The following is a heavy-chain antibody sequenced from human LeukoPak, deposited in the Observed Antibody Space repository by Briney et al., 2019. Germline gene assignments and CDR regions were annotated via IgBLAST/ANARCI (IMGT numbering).Heavy chain of an antibody. CDR2: IYHSGST. CDR1: GYSISSGYY. J-gene: IGHJ4*02. V-gene: IGHV4-38-2*02. Sequence: SETLSLTCTVSGYSISSGYYWGWIRQPPGKGLEWIESIYHSGSTYYNPSLKSRVTMSVDTSKNQWPLKLSSVTAADTGVYYCARDYSEWFLWEYWGQGTLVTVSS. D-gene: IGHD3-3*01. CDR3: ARDYSEWFLWEY.